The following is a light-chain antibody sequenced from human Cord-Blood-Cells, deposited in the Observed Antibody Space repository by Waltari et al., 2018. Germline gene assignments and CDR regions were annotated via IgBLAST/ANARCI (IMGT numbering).Light chain of an antibody. CDR3: CSYAGSSTWV. J-gene: IGLJ3*02. Sequence: ALTQPASVSGSHGHATTISGSATSSHFVTSVLVSWYQQHPGNAPNLMIYEGSKRPSGVSNRFSGSKSGNTASLTSSGLQAEDEADYYCCSYAGSSTWVFGGGTKLTVL. CDR1: SSHFVTSVL. V-gene: IGLV2-23*01. CDR2: EGS.